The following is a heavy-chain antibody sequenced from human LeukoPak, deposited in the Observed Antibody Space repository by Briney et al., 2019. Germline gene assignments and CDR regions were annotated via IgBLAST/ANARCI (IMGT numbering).Heavy chain of an antibody. V-gene: IGHV5-51*01. J-gene: IGHJ4*02. CDR3: AGARHGDFRWDY. CDR2: IHSTDSHA. CDR1: GFTLTNYW. D-gene: IGHD4-17*01. Sequence: GESLKISCQDSGFTLTNYWIGWVRQMPGKGLEWMGVIHSTDSHAKYSPSFQGQVTISVDKSISTAYLQWRGLKASDTAMYYCAGARHGDFRWDYWGQGTLVTVSS.